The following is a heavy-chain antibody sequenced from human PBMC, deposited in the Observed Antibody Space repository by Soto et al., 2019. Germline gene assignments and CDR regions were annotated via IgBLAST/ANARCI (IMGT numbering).Heavy chain of an antibody. CDR1: GFTFSLYW. V-gene: IGHV3-7*01. Sequence: EVQLVESGGGLVQPGGSLRLSCAASGFTFSLYWMSWVRQAPGKGLEWVANIKQDGSEKYYVDSVKGRFTISRDNAKNSLYLQMNSLRAEDTAVYYCARYCSGGSCYSHEAFDIWGQGTVVTVSS. CDR3: ARYCSGGSCYSHEAFDI. J-gene: IGHJ3*02. CDR2: IKQDGSEK. D-gene: IGHD2-15*01.